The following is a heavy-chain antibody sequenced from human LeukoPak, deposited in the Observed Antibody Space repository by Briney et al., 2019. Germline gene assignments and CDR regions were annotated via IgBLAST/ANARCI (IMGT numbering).Heavy chain of an antibody. CDR2: IYYSGST. J-gene: IGHJ3*02. D-gene: IGHD1-26*01. CDR3: ARYIVSYPHDAFDI. Sequence: PSETLSLTCAVSGGSISSYYWSWIRQPPGKGLEWIGYIYYSGSTSYNPSLKSRVTISVDTSKKQFSLKLSSVTAADTAFYYCARYIVSYPHDAFDIWGQGTMVTVSS. V-gene: IGHV4-59*01. CDR1: GGSISSYY.